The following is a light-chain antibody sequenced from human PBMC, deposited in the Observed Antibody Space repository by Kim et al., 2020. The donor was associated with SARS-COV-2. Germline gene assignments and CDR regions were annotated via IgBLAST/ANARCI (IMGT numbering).Light chain of an antibody. J-gene: IGLJ3*02. CDR2: GTD. CDR1: NSNIGNNS. V-gene: IGLV1-44*01. CDR3: AAWDGTLDGWM. Sequence: QSVLPQPPSASGTPGQRVTISCSGSNSNIGNNSVCWFQQLPGAAPKVLIYGTDQRPSGVPDRFSGSKSATSASLAISGLQSEDEADYYCAAWDGTLDGWMFGGGTQLTVL.